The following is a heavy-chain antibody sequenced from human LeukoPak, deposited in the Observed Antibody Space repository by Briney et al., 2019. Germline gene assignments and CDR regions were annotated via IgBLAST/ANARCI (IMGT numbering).Heavy chain of an antibody. Sequence: PGGSLRLSCVASGFTFDDFGLSWVRQVPGRGLEWVDRISWNGANTGYADSVKGRFTISRDNAENSLFLQMNSLTADDTALYYCARDHCSSTTCYFEDWGQGTLVTVSS. D-gene: IGHD2-2*01. J-gene: IGHJ4*02. CDR2: ISWNGANT. CDR3: ARDHCSSTTCYFED. V-gene: IGHV3-20*04. CDR1: GFTFDDFG.